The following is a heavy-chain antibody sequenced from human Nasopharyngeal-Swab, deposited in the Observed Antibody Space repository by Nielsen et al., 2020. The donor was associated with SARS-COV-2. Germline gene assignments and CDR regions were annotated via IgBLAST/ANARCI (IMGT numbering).Heavy chain of an antibody. CDR1: GFTFSSYS. J-gene: IGHJ2*01. V-gene: IGHV3-21*01. CDR3: ARTIAAGSYWYFDL. D-gene: IGHD6-13*01. Sequence: GESLKISCAASGFTFSSYSMNRVRQAPGKGLEWVSSISSSSSYIYYADSVKGRFTISRDNAKNSLYLQMNSLRAEDTAVYYCARTIAAGSYWYFDLWGRGTLVTVSS. CDR2: ISSSSSYI.